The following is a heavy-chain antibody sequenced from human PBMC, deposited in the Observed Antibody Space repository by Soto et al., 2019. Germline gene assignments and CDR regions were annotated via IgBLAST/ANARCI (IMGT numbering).Heavy chain of an antibody. D-gene: IGHD2-21*02. CDR1: GFTVSSNY. V-gene: IGHV3-53*01. CDR2: IYSGGST. CDR3: ARSFGGDFYYFDY. J-gene: IGHJ4*02. Sequence: PGGSLRLSCAASGFTVSSNYMSWVRQAPGKGLEWVSVIYSGGSTYYADSVKGRFTISRDNSKNTLYLQMNSLRAEETAVYYCARSFGGDFYYFDYWGQGTLVTVSS.